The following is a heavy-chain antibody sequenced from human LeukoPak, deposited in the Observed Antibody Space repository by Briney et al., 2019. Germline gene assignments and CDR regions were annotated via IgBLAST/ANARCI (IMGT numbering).Heavy chain of an antibody. CDR3: AKDLTVDTARRSYYYYYGMDV. CDR2: ISSGGDTT. D-gene: IGHD5-18*01. CDR1: GFTFSAYS. V-gene: IGHV3-48*01. J-gene: IGHJ6*02. Sequence: GGSLRLSCAASGFTFSAYSINWVRQALGKGLEWISHISSGGDTTYYADSVKGRFTISRDNSKNTLYLQMNSLRAEDTAVYYCAKDLTVDTARRSYYYYYGMDVWGQGTTVTVSS.